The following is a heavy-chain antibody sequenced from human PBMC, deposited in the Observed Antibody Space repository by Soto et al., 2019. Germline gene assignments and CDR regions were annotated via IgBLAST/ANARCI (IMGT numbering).Heavy chain of an antibody. V-gene: IGHV2-5*02. CDR2: IYWDDDK. J-gene: IGHJ4*02. CDR3: AHRVEGYVSGWSQVCFDY. D-gene: IGHD6-19*01. CDR1: GFSLSSGVG. Sequence: QITLKESGPTLVKPTQTLTLTCTFSGFSLSSGVGVGWIRQSPGKALEWLAVIYWDDDKRYSPSLQSRVTISKDSSKNQVVLTMSNIDPVDTATYYCAHRVEGYVSGWSQVCFDYWGQGALVTVSS.